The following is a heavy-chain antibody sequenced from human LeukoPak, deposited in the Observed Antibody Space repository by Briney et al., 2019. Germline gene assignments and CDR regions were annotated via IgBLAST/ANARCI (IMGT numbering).Heavy chain of an antibody. CDR1: GLTFTFSTSG. Sequence: PGGSLRLSCAASGLTFTFSTSGIHWVRQAPGKGLEWVAFIQYDGSEKYYADSVKGRCTTSRDNSKNTVYLQMNSLTGEDTAIYYCAREGGTIEIGAFDYWGQGTLVTVSS. J-gene: IGHJ4*02. D-gene: IGHD3-16*02. V-gene: IGHV3-30*02. CDR3: AREGGTIEIGAFDY. CDR2: IQYDGSEK.